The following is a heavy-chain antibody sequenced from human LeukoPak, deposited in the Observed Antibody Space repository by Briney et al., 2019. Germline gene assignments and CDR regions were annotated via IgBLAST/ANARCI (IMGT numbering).Heavy chain of an antibody. CDR3: ARDHYGSGTDVWFDP. Sequence: GGSLRLSCATSGCTFSSYSMTWVRQAPGKGLEWVSYISRSSSTIYYADSVKGRFTIPRDNAKNSLYLQMNSLRDEDTAVYYCARDHYGSGTDVWFDPWGQGTLVTVSS. V-gene: IGHV3-48*02. J-gene: IGHJ5*02. CDR1: GCTFSSYS. D-gene: IGHD3-10*01. CDR2: ISRSSSTI.